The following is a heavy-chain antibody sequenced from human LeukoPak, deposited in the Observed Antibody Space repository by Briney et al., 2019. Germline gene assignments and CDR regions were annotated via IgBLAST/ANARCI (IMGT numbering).Heavy chain of an antibody. Sequence: GASVKVSCKASGYTFTGYYMHWVRQAPGQGREWMGRINPNSGGTNYAQKFQGRVTMPRDTYLRTAYMAASGPSSDDRPVYYCARYSSSWYGCYDYWGQGTLVTVSS. D-gene: IGHD6-13*01. J-gene: IGHJ4*02. CDR2: INPNSGGT. V-gene: IGHV1-2*06. CDR3: ARYSSSWYGCYDY. CDR1: GYTFTGYY.